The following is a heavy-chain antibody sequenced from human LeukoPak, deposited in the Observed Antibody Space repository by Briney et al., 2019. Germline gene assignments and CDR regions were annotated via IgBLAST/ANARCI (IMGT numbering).Heavy chain of an antibody. CDR3: ARGVRSGRYFDWLLSGLDY. D-gene: IGHD3-9*01. CDR2: IYYSGST. V-gene: IGHV4-59*12. Sequence: SGAPSLPRPVSGGSLSSYYWGWIRPPPREGLGWVWGIYYSGSTYYNPSLKSRVTVSVHTSNQFSLKLSSVTAADTAMYYCARGVRSGRYFDWLLSGLDYWGQGTLVTVSS. CDR1: GGSLSSYY. J-gene: IGHJ4*02.